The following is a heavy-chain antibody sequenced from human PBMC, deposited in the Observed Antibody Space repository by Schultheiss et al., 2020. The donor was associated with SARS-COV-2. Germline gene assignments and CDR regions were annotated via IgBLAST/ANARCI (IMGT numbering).Heavy chain of an antibody. CDR3: ARGGYFPYSSGWYFDY. J-gene: IGHJ4*02. D-gene: IGHD6-19*01. Sequence: SQTLSLTCAVYGGSFSGYYWSWIRQPPGKGLEWIGEINHSGSTNYNPSLKSRVTISVDTSKNQFSLQLNSVTPEDTAVYYCARGGYFPYSSGWYFDYWGQGTLVTVSS. CDR1: GGSFSGYY. CDR2: INHSGST. V-gene: IGHV4-34*01.